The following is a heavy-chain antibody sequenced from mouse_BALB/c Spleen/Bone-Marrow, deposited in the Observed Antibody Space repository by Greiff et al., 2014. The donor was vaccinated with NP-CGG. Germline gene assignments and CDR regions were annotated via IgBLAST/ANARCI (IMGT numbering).Heavy chain of an antibody. J-gene: IGHJ4*01. Sequence: EVQLQESGPELVKPGASMKISCKASGYSFTGYTMNWVKQSHGENLEWIGLINPYNGGTSYNQKFKGKATLTVDKSSSTAYMELLSLTSEDSAVYYCARNNDYDEEDYAMDYWGQGTSVTVSS. D-gene: IGHD2-4*01. V-gene: IGHV1-18*01. CDR1: GYSFTGYT. CDR2: INPYNGGT. CDR3: ARNNDYDEEDYAMDY.